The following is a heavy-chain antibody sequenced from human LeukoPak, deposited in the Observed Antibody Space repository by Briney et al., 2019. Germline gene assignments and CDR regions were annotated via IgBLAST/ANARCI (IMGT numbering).Heavy chain of an antibody. Sequence: GGSVRLSCAASGFTFSTYAMSWVRQAPGKGLEWVSVISGSGSSTYYADSVKGRFTISRDNSKNALYLQMNGLRAEDTAVYYCAKEMATLRAFAFWGQGTMVTVSS. CDR1: GFTFSTYA. D-gene: IGHD5-24*01. V-gene: IGHV3-23*01. CDR3: AKEMATLRAFAF. J-gene: IGHJ3*01. CDR2: ISGSGSST.